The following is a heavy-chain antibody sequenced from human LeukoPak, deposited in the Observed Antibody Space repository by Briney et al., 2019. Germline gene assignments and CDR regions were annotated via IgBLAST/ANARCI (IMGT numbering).Heavy chain of an antibody. CDR1: GYTFTSYG. J-gene: IGHJ4*02. Sequence: VSVKVSCKASGYTFTSYGISWVRQAPGQGLEWMGWISAYNGNTNYAQKLQGRVTMTTDTSTSTAYMELRSLRSDDTAVYYCARDLYPSWYSSGWTLFDYWGQGTLVTVSS. V-gene: IGHV1-18*01. CDR3: ARDLYPSWYSSGWTLFDY. CDR2: ISAYNGNT. D-gene: IGHD6-19*01.